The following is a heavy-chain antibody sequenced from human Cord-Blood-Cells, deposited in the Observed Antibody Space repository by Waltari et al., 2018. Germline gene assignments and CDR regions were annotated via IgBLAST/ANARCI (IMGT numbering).Heavy chain of an antibody. J-gene: IGHJ4*02. D-gene: IGHD3-10*01. V-gene: IGHV4-31*03. CDR1: GGSISSGGYY. CDR2: IYYSGST. CDR3: ARDRDRGYFDY. Sequence: QVQLQESGPGLVKPSQTLSLTCTVSGGSISSGGYYWTGIRQHPGKGLEWIGYIYYSGSTYYNPSLKSRVTISVDTSKNQFSLKLSSVTAADTAVYYCARDRDRGYFDYWGQGTLVTVSS.